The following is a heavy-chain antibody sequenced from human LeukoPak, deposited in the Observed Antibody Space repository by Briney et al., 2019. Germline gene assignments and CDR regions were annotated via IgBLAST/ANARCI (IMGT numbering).Heavy chain of an antibody. D-gene: IGHD5-18*01. V-gene: IGHV3-23*01. Sequence: GGSLRLSCAASGFTFDDYAMHWVRQAPGKGLEWVSGVSSSGGSTSYADYVKGQFTISRDNSKNTVYLYMNNLRAEDTAVYYCAKEGRKTGNTYGYEFDSWGQGTLVTVSS. CDR3: AKEGRKTGNTYGYEFDS. CDR2: VSSSGGST. J-gene: IGHJ4*02. CDR1: GFTFDDYA.